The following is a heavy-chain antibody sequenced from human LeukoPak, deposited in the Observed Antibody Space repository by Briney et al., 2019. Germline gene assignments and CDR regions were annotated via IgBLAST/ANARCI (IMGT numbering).Heavy chain of an antibody. D-gene: IGHD6-6*01. Sequence: GGSLRLSCAASGFTFSSYAMSWVRQAPGKGLEWVSAISGSGGSTYHADSVKGRFTISRDNSKNTLYLQMNSLRAEDTAVYYCARGNAAHSPDYYYYYYMDVWGKGTTVTVSS. CDR3: ARGNAAHSPDYYYYYYMDV. CDR1: GFTFSSYA. V-gene: IGHV3-23*01. J-gene: IGHJ6*03. CDR2: ISGSGGST.